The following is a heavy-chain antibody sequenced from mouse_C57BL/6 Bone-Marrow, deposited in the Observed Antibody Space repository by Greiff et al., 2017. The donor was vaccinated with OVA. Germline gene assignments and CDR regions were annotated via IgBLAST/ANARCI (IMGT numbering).Heavy chain of an antibody. Sequence: EVKLVESGGDLVKPGGSLKLSCAASGFTFSSYGMSWVRQTPDKRLEWVATISSGGSYTYYPDSVKGRFTISRDNAKNTLYLQMSSLKSEDTAMYYCARRGSSTMITTRYFDVWGTGTTVTVSS. V-gene: IGHV5-6*02. J-gene: IGHJ1*03. CDR1: GFTFSSYG. CDR2: ISSGGSYT. D-gene: IGHD2-4*01. CDR3: ARRGSSTMITTRYFDV.